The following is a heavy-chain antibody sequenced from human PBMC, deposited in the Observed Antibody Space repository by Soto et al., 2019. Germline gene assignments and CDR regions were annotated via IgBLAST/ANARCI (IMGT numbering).Heavy chain of an antibody. J-gene: IGHJ4*02. CDR2: ISWNSGNI. Sequence: PGGALILSLLCFGLTFYEYSMHRGRQAPGKGLEWVSGISWNSGNIGYADSVKGRFTISRDNAKNSLHLQMNSLRAEDTALYYCAKGSGYEYSRDFDYWGQGTLVTVSS. CDR1: GLTFYEYS. V-gene: IGHV3-9*01. CDR3: AKGSGYEYSRDFDY. D-gene: IGHD5-12*01.